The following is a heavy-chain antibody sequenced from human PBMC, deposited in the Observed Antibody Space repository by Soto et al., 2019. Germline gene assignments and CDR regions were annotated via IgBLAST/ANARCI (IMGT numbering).Heavy chain of an antibody. V-gene: IGHV3-23*01. D-gene: IGHD3-10*01. Sequence: EVQLLESGGGLVQPGGSLRLSCAASGFTFSSYAMSWVRQSPGKGLTWVSVITGSGGSTYYADSVKGRFTISRDNYKNTLYLQMSSLRDEGTAVYYCAKALTVVRGLIYYGMDVWGQGTTVTVSS. CDR3: AKALTVVRGLIYYGMDV. J-gene: IGHJ6*02. CDR2: ITGSGGST. CDR1: GFTFSSYA.